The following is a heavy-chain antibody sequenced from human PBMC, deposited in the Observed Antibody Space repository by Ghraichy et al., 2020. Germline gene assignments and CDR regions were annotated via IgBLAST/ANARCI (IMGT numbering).Heavy chain of an antibody. J-gene: IGHJ3*02. CDR3: ARENSVAGTRAFDI. Sequence: GGSLRLSCAASEFTFSIYSMHWVRQAPGKGLEWMTVIWKDGTTKYYADSVKGRFAISRDNSKNTLYLQMNSLRAEDTAVYYCARENSVAGTRAFDIWGQCTMVTVSS. CDR1: EFTFSIYS. V-gene: IGHV3-33*01. CDR2: IWKDGTTK. D-gene: IGHD6-19*01.